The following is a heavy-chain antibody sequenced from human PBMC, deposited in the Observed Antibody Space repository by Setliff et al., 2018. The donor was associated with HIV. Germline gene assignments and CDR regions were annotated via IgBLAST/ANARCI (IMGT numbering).Heavy chain of an antibody. CDR2: INYSGST. CDR3: ARALGYCSSTSCYAEYFDY. D-gene: IGHD2-2*01. V-gene: IGHV4-31*03. CDR1: GGSISSGDYY. Sequence: QTLSLTCTVSGGSISSGDYYWSWIRQHPGKGLEWIGYINYSGSTYYNPSLKSRLNISVDTSKNQFSLNLSSVTATDTAVYYCARALGYCSSTSCYAEYFDYWGQGALVTVSS. J-gene: IGHJ4*02.